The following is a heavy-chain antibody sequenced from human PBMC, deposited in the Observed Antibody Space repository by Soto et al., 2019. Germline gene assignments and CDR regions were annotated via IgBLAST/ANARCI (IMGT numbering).Heavy chain of an antibody. CDR3: TRRGYCSGGSCPLGFDY. CDR2: LSPRDGAT. V-gene: IGHV1-46*03. CDR1: GNTFTTYY. D-gene: IGHD2-15*01. J-gene: IGHJ4*02. Sequence: ASVKVSCKASGNTFTTYYVHWVRQAPGQGLEWMGVLSPRDGATSYAQKFQGRVTMTRDTSTSTVYMEMSSLRSEDTAMYYCTRRGYCSGGSCPLGFDYWGLGALVTVSS.